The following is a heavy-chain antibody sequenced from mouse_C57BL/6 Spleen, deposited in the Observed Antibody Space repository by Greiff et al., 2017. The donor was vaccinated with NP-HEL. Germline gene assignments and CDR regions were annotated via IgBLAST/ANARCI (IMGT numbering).Heavy chain of an antibody. J-gene: IGHJ1*03. CDR1: GFTFSDYG. CDR3: ARCPAYYGSSCGYFDV. V-gene: IGHV5-17*01. CDR2: ISSGSSTI. Sequence: EVKLVESGGGLVKPGGSLKLSCAASGFTFSDYGMHWVRQAPEKGLEWVAYISSGSSTIYYADTVKGRFTISRDNAKNTLFLQMTSLRSEDTAMYYCARCPAYYGSSCGYFDVWGTGTTVTVSS. D-gene: IGHD1-1*01.